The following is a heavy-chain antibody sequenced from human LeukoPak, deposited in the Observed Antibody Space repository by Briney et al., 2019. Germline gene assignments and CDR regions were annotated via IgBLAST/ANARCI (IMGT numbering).Heavy chain of an antibody. D-gene: IGHD5-18*01. J-gene: IGHJ4*02. Sequence: SVKVSCKASGGTFSSYAISWVRQAPGQGPEWMGGIIPIFGTANYAQKFQGRVTITADESTSTAYMELSSLRSEDTAVYYCARDGYSYGWQAFFDYWGQGTLVTVSS. CDR3: ARDGYSYGWQAFFDY. CDR1: GGTFSSYA. V-gene: IGHV1-69*01. CDR2: IIPIFGTA.